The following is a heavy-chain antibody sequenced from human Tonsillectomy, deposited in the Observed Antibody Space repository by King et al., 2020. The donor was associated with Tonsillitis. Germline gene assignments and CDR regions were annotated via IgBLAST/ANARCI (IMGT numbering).Heavy chain of an antibody. V-gene: IGHV3-23*04. Sequence: VQLVESGGGLVQPGGSLRLSCAASGFTFSNYAMTWVRQAPGKGLEWVSTISGRGGSTYYADSVKGRFTISRDNSKNTLYLQMNSLRAEDTAVYYCAKGGGDCSSGSLIACWGEGTLVTVPS. CDR1: GFTFSNYA. CDR2: ISGRGGST. J-gene: IGHJ4*02. CDR3: AKGGGDCSSGSLIAC. D-gene: IGHD2-2*03.